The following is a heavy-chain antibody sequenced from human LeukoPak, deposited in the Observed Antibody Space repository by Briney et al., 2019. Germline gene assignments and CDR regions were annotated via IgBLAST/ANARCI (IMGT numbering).Heavy chain of an antibody. V-gene: IGHV3-21*01. CDR3: ARDRSDRLAVAGTSAFDY. CDR1: GFTFSSYS. J-gene: IGHJ4*02. CDR2: ISSSSSYI. Sequence: GGSLRLSCAAFGFTFSSYSMNWVRQAPGKGLEWVSSISSSSSYIYYADSVKGRFTTSRDNAKNSLYLQMNSLRAEDTAVYYCARDRSDRLAVAGTSAFDYWGQGTLVTVSS. D-gene: IGHD6-19*01.